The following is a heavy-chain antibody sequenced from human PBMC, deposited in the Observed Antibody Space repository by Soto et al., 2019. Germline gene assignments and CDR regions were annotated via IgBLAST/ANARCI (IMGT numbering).Heavy chain of an antibody. D-gene: IGHD6-6*01. CDR2: IWYDGSNK. J-gene: IGHJ4*02. V-gene: IGHV3-33*01. CDR3: ARDGPLVRSYLGY. Sequence: RSSRRLACAASGLTLSSYAMDWVRQAPGKGLEWVAVIWYDGSNKYYADSVKGRFTISIDNSKNTLYLQMNSLRAEDTAVYYCARDGPLVRSYLGYWGQGTLVTVSS. CDR1: GLTLSSYA.